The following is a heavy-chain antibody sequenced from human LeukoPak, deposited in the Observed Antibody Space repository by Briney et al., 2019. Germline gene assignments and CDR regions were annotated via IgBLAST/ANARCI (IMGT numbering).Heavy chain of an antibody. V-gene: IGHV1-18*01. D-gene: IGHD5-18*01. CDR2: ISAYNGNT. J-gene: IGHJ4*02. CDR3: ARAEDNSYGYV. Sequence: ASVKVSCKASGYTFTSYGISWVRQAPGQGLEWMGWISAYNGNTNYAQKFQGRVTITADESTSTAYMELSSLRSEDTAVYYCARAEDNSYGYVWGQGTLVTVSS. CDR1: GYTFTSYG.